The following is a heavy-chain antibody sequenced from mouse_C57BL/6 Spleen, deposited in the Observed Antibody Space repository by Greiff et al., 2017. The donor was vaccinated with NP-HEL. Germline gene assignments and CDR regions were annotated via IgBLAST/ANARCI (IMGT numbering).Heavy chain of an antibody. D-gene: IGHD2-4*01. J-gene: IGHJ4*01. CDR3: ARGGLARAMDC. CDR1: GYTFTNYW. Sequence: QVQLQQSGAELVRPGTSVKMSCKASGYTFTNYWIGWAKQRPGHGLEWIGDIYPGGGYTNYNEKFKGKATLTADKSSSTAYMQFSSLTSEDSAIYYCARGGLARAMDCWGQGTSVTVSS. CDR2: IYPGGGYT. V-gene: IGHV1-63*01.